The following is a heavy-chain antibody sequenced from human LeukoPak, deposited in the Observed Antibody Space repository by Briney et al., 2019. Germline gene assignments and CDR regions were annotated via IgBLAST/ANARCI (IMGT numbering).Heavy chain of an antibody. D-gene: IGHD6-13*01. Sequence: GESLKISCNGSGYSFTSYWIAWVRQMPGKGLEWMGIIYPGDSGTRYSPSFQGQVTTSADKTISTAYLQWSSLKASDTAMYYCARSIAAAAPGVDYWGQGTPVTVSS. CDR1: GYSFTSYW. J-gene: IGHJ4*02. V-gene: IGHV5-51*01. CDR3: ARSIAAAAPGVDY. CDR2: IYPGDSGT.